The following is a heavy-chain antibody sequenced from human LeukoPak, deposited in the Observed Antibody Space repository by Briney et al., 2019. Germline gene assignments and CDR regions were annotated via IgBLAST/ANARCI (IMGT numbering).Heavy chain of an antibody. D-gene: IGHD6-19*01. J-gene: IGHJ4*02. CDR2: ISSGGSPM. CDR3: ATQAVAGTDF. CDR1: KFTFSSYS. V-gene: IGHV3-48*04. Sequence: GGSLRLSCAASKFTFSSYSMTWVRQAPGKGLEWVSYISSGGSPMYYTDSVKGRFTISRDNAKNSLYLQMNSLRAEDTAVYYCATQAVAGTDFWGQGTLVTIS.